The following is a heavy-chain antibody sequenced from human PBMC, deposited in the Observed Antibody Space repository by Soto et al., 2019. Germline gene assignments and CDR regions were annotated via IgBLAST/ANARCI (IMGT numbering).Heavy chain of an antibody. CDR1: GGSISSYY. J-gene: IGHJ4*02. Sequence: SETLSLTCTVSGGSISSYYCSWIRQPPGKGLEWIGYIYYSGSTNYNPSLKSRVTISVDTSKNQFSLNLTSVTAADTAVYYCARATTGIDYWGQGTLVTVSS. D-gene: IGHD4-17*01. CDR2: IYYSGST. V-gene: IGHV4-59*12. CDR3: ARATTGIDY.